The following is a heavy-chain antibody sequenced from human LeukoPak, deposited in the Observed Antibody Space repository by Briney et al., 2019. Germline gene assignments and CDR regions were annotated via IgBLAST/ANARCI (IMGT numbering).Heavy chain of an antibody. CDR2: IYWDDDK. CDR3: AHEGYCSGGSCYGHFDY. CDR1: GFSLSTSGVG. J-gene: IGHJ4*02. D-gene: IGHD2-15*01. V-gene: IGHV2-5*02. Sequence: SGPTLVNPTQTLTLTCTFSGFSLSTSGVGVGWIRQPPGKALEWLALIYWDDDKRYSPSLKSRLTITKDTSKNQVVLTMTNMDPVDTATYYCAHEGYCSGGSCYGHFDYWGQGTLVTVSS.